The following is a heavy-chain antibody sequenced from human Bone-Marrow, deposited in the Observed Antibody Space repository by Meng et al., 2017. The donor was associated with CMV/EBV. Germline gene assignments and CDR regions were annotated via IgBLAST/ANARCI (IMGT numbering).Heavy chain of an antibody. CDR3: ASDIVVVPAANDAFDI. J-gene: IGHJ3*02. CDR1: GFTFSSYE. V-gene: IGHV3-48*03. CDR2: ISSSGSTI. D-gene: IGHD2-2*01. Sequence: GESLKISCAASGFTFSSYEMNWVRQAPGKGLEWVSYISSSGSTIYYADSVKGRFTISRDNAKNSLYLQMNSLRAEDTAVYYCASDIVVVPAANDAFDIWGQGTMVPVSS.